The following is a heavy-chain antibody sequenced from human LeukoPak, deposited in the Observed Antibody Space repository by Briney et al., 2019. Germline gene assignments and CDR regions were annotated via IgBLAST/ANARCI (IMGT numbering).Heavy chain of an antibody. Sequence: PSETLSLTCTVSGGSISSSSYYWGWLRQPPGKGLEWIGSIYYSGITYYNPSLKSRVTIFVDTSKNQFSLKLSSVTAADTAAYYCARQRGYHYDSTTNRFSDLWGQGTRVTVSS. CDR1: GGSISSSSYY. CDR2: IYYSGIT. V-gene: IGHV4-39*01. CDR3: ARQRGYHYDSTTNRFSDL. D-gene: IGHD3-22*01. J-gene: IGHJ5*02.